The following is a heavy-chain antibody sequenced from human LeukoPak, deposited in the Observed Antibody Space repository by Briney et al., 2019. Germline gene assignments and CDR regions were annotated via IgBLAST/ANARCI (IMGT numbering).Heavy chain of an antibody. Sequence: GGSLRLSCAASGFTFSSYWMSWVRQAPGKGLEWVANINQDGSEKYYVDSVKGRFTISRDNAKNSLYLQMNSLRAEDTALYYCARDHYDILTGYVDYWGQGTLVTVSS. V-gene: IGHV3-7*03. J-gene: IGHJ4*02. CDR3: ARDHYDILTGYVDY. CDR1: GFTFSSYW. CDR2: INQDGSEK. D-gene: IGHD3-9*01.